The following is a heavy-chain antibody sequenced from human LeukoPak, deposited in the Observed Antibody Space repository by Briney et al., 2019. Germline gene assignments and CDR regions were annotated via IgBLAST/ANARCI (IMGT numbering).Heavy chain of an antibody. J-gene: IGHJ4*02. Sequence: SVKVSCKASGGAFSSYAISWVRQAPGQGLEWMGRIIPIFGTANYAQKFQGRVTITTDESTSTAYMELSSLRSEDTAVYYCARQTVGDYDSSGYYRNWGQGTLVTVSS. CDR1: GGAFSSYA. V-gene: IGHV1-69*05. CDR3: ARQTVGDYDSSGYYRN. D-gene: IGHD3-22*01. CDR2: IIPIFGTA.